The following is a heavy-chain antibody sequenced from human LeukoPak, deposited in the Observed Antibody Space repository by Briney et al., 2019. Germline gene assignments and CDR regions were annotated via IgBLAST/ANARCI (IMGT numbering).Heavy chain of an antibody. V-gene: IGHV4-59*08. CDR1: GGSISSYY. CDR2: IYYSGST. CDR3: ARHSGSVAAYGDDDAFDI. D-gene: IGHD4-17*01. Sequence: PSETLSLTCTVSGGSISSYYWSWIRQPPGKGLEWIAYIYYSGSTNYNPSLKSRVTISVDTSKNQFSLKLSSVTAADTAVYYCARHSGSVAAYGDDDAFDIWGQGTMVTVSS. J-gene: IGHJ3*02.